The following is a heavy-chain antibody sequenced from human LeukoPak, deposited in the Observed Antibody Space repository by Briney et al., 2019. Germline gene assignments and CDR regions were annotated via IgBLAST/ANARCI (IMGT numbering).Heavy chain of an antibody. CDR3: ARDGYLAYCGGDCYLSAFDI. CDR2: ISYDGSNK. CDR1: GFTFSSNA. V-gene: IGHV3-30-3*01. D-gene: IGHD2-21*02. Sequence: GGSLRLSCAASGFTFSSNAMHWVRQAPGKGLEWVAVISYDGSNKYYADSVKGRFTISRDNSKNTLYLQMNSLRAEDTAVYYCARDGYLAYCGGDCYLSAFDIWGQGTMVTAPS. J-gene: IGHJ3*02.